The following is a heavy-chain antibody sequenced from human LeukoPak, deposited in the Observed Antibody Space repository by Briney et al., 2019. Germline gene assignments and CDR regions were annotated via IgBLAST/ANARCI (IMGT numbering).Heavy chain of an antibody. CDR1: GFTFSSSW. CDR2: IKQDGSEK. Sequence: GGSLRLSCAASGFTFSSSWMSSVRQAPGEGLEWVANIKQDGSEKYYVDSVKSRFTISRDKAKNSLYLQMNSLRAEDTAVYYCARESENYDILTGYYNGLDAFDIWGQGTMVTVSS. J-gene: IGHJ3*02. V-gene: IGHV3-7*01. CDR3: ARESENYDILTGYYNGLDAFDI. D-gene: IGHD3-9*01.